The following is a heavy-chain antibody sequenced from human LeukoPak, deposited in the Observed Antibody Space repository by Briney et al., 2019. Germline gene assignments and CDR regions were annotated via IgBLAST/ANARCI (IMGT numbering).Heavy chain of an antibody. CDR3: ARVGLTLYDSSGYYM. D-gene: IGHD3-22*01. J-gene: IGHJ4*02. Sequence: GGSLRLSCAASGFTFSSYSMNWVRQAPGKGLEWVSYISSSSSTIYYADPVKGRFTISRDNAKNSLYLQMNSLRAEDTAVYYCARVGLTLYDSSGYYMWGQGTLVTVSS. CDR2: ISSSSSTI. V-gene: IGHV3-48*01. CDR1: GFTFSSYS.